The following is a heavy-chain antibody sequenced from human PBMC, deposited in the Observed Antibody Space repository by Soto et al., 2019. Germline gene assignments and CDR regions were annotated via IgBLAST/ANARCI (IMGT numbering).Heavy chain of an antibody. CDR2: ISRSGSAI. CDR3: ARDLQQLGNSEGC. D-gene: IGHD6-13*01. J-gene: IGHJ4*02. CDR1: GFTLSDYY. V-gene: IGHV3-11*01. Sequence: QVQLVESGGGLVKPGGSLRLSCAASGFTLSDYYMSWIRQAPGKGLEWVSYISRSGSAIYYVDSVKGRFTVSRDNAKNSLYLRMNSLRVEDTAVYYCARDLQQLGNSEGCWGQGTLVTVSS.